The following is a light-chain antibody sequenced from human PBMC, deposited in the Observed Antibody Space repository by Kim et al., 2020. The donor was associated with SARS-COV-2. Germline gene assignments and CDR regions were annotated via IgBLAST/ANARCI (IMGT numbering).Light chain of an antibody. CDR2: YRSDSDK. J-gene: IGLJ2*01. CDR1: SGRNVATYR. CDR3: MTWYHNAAV. V-gene: IGLV5-45*01. Sequence: LTCALRSGRNVATYRIYWYKQKPGSPPQYLLRYRSDSDKQQGSGVPSRFSGSKDASANAGILLISGLQSEDEADYYCMTWYHNAAVFGGGTQLTVL.